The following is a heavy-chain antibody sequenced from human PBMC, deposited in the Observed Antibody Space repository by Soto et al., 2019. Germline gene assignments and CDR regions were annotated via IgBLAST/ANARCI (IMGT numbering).Heavy chain of an antibody. CDR2: INHSGST. J-gene: IGHJ5*02. CDR3: ARRPYCRGGSCYSGFRWFDP. D-gene: IGHD2-15*01. Sequence: SETLSLTCAVYGGSFSGYYWSWIRQPPGKGLEWIGEINHSGSTNYNPSLKSRVTISVDTSKNQFSLKLSSVTAADTAVYYCARRPYCRGGSCYSGFRWFDPWGQGTLVT. CDR1: GGSFSGYY. V-gene: IGHV4-34*01.